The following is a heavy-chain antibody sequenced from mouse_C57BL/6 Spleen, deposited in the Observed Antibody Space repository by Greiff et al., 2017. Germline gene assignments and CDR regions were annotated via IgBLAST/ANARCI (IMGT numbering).Heavy chain of an antibody. D-gene: IGHD1-1*01. Sequence: EVQLVESGGGLVKPGGSLKLSCAASGFTFSDYGMHWVRQAPEKGLEWVAYISSGSSTIYYAATVKGRFTISRDNAKNTLFLQRTSLRSEDTAMYYCARGKYYYGSSPYAMDYWGQGTSVTVSS. CDR3: ARGKYYYGSSPYAMDY. CDR2: ISSGSSTI. V-gene: IGHV5-17*01. CDR1: GFTFSDYG. J-gene: IGHJ4*01.